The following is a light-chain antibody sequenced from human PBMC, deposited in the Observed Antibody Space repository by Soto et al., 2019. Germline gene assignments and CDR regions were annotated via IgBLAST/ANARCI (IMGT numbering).Light chain of an antibody. CDR3: QQYGSSGLT. CDR1: QSVSNNY. J-gene: IGKJ4*01. V-gene: IGKV3-20*01. CDR2: GAS. Sequence: EISLTPSPGPLSLSPGERATLSCRASQSVSNNYLAWYQLKPGQAPRFLIYGASNRATGIPDRFSGSGSGTDFTLTISRLEPEDSAVYYCQQYGSSGLTFGGGTKVDIK.